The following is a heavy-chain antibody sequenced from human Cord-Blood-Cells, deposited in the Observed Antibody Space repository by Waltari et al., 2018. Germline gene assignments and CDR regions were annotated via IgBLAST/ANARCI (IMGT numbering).Heavy chain of an antibody. Sequence: QVQLQESGPGLVKPSETLSLTCTVSGGSISSYYWSWIRQPPGKGLEWIGYIYYSGSTNCNPSLKSRVTISGDTSKNQFSLKLSSVTAADTAVYYCARGDVGYSYGYFDYWGQGTLVTVSS. CDR2: IYYSGST. CDR1: GGSISSYY. V-gene: IGHV4-59*01. CDR3: ARGDVGYSYGYFDY. J-gene: IGHJ4*02. D-gene: IGHD5-18*01.